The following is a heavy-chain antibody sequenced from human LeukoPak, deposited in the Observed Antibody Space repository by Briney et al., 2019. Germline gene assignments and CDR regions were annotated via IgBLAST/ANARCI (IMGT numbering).Heavy chain of an antibody. D-gene: IGHD4-17*01. CDR1: GFTFTNYW. J-gene: IGHJ4*02. CDR3: ARGRYGDYH. CDR2: INPDGSTT. V-gene: IGHV3-74*01. Sequence: PGGSLRLSCAASGFTFTNYWMFWVRQAPGKGLVWVSGINPDGSTTTYADSMKGRFTISRENAKSTLYLHMNILRVEDTAVYYCARGRYGDYHWGQGILVTVSS.